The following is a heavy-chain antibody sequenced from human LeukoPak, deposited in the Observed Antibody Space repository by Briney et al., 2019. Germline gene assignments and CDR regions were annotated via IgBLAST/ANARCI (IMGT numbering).Heavy chain of an antibody. Sequence: ASVKVSCKASGYTFTKYGLTWVRQAPGQGLEWMGWISTDKADTYYAQNYQGRVTMTIDTSTSTAYMELRSLTSDDMAVYYCVRDCASDCSIKGHYFFDLWGRGTLVTVSS. CDR3: VRDCASDCSIKGHYFFDL. V-gene: IGHV1-18*03. CDR1: GYTFTKYG. J-gene: IGHJ2*01. CDR2: ISTDKADT. D-gene: IGHD2-21*02.